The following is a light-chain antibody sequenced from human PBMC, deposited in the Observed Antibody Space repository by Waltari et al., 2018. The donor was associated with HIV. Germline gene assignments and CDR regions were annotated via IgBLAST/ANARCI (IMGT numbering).Light chain of an antibody. Sequence: EIVLTQSPAILSGSPGERVTLSCRASQSIRGDLAWYQQKPGQSPRLLIYGASSRATGIPDRFSGSGSGTDFTLTISRLEPEDFAVYYCQQYGSSPYTFGQGTKLEIK. CDR1: QSIRGD. J-gene: IGKJ2*01. CDR2: GAS. V-gene: IGKV3-20*01. CDR3: QQYGSSPYT.